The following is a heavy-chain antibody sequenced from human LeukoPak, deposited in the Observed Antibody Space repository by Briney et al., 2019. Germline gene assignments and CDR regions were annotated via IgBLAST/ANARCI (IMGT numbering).Heavy chain of an antibody. CDR2: IKQDGSQK. V-gene: IGHV3-7*05. CDR3: ARVFRRGLVDY. D-gene: IGHD3-10*01. CDR1: GFTFSSYW. Sequence: PGGSLRLSCAASGFTFSSYWMTWVRQTPGKGLEWVALIKQDGSQKYYVDSVRGRFTISRDNANNSLFLQMNSLRAEDTAVYYCARVFRRGLVDYWGQGTLVTVSS. J-gene: IGHJ4*02.